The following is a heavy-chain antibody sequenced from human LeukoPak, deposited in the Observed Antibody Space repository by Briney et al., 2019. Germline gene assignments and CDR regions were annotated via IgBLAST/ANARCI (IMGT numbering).Heavy chain of an antibody. CDR3: ARVHDYGGNPILGWFDP. Sequence: ASVKVSCKASGYTFTSYYMHWVRQAPGQGLEWMGIINPSGGSTSYAQRFQGRVTMTRDTSTSTVYMELSSLRSEDTAVYYCARVHDYGGNPILGWFDPWGQGTLVTVSS. V-gene: IGHV1-46*01. D-gene: IGHD4-23*01. CDR1: GYTFTSYY. J-gene: IGHJ5*02. CDR2: INPSGGST.